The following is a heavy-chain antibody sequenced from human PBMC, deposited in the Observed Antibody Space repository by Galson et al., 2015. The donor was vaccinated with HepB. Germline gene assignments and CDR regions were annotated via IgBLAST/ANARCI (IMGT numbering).Heavy chain of an antibody. CDR2: ISYDGSNK. D-gene: IGHD1-26*01. J-gene: IGHJ4*02. V-gene: IGHV3-30*04. CDR3: ARGRRELLDY. Sequence: SLRLSCAASGFTFSSYAMHWVRQAPGKGLEWVAVISYDGSNKYYADSVKGRFTISRDNSKNTLYLQMNSLRAEDTAVYYCARGRRELLDYWGQGTLVTVSS. CDR1: GFTFSSYA.